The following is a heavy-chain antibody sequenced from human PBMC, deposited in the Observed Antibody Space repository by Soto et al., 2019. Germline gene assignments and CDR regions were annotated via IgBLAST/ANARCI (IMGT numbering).Heavy chain of an antibody. J-gene: IGHJ5*02. CDR2: IYYSGST. Sequence: PSETLSLTCTVSGGSISSYYWSWIRQPPGKGLEWIGYIYYSGSTNYNPSLKSRVTISVDTSKNQFSLKLSSVTAADTAVYYCAREKDSACSGGSCYSVLRYNWFDPWGQGTLVTVSS. CDR3: AREKDSACSGGSCYSVLRYNWFDP. V-gene: IGHV4-59*01. D-gene: IGHD2-15*01. CDR1: GGSISSYY.